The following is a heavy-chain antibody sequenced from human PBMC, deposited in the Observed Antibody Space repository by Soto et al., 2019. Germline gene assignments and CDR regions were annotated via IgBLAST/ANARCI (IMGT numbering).Heavy chain of an antibody. CDR2: IWYDGSNK. J-gene: IGHJ1*01. V-gene: IGHV3-33*01. D-gene: IGHD6-19*01. CDR1: GFTFSSYG. CDR3: ARPGPQYSSGWPLGVEYFQH. Sequence: PGGSLRLSCAASGFTFSSYGMHWVRQAPGKGLEWVAVIWYDGSNKYYADSVKGRFTISRDNSKNTLYLQMNSLGAEETGVYYCARPGPQYSSGWPLGVEYFQHWGQGTLVTVSS.